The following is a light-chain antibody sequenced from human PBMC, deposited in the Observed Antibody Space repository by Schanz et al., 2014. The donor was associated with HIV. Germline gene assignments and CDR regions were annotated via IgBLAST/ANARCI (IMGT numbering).Light chain of an antibody. V-gene: IGKV3-20*01. CDR1: QSVSSSY. Sequence: EIVLTQSPGTLSLSPGERATLSCRASQSVSSSYLAWYQQKPGQAPRLLIYDASSRATGIPDRFSGSGSGTDFTLTISRLEPEDFAVYYCQQYGSSPLTFGGGTNVEI. CDR2: DAS. CDR3: QQYGSSPLT. J-gene: IGKJ4*01.